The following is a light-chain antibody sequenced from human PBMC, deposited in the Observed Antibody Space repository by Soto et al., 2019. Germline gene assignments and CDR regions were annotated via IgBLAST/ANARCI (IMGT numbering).Light chain of an antibody. CDR1: SSDVGGYSY. Sequence: QSALTQPRSVSGSPGQSVTISCTGTSSDVGGYSYVSWYQQHPGKAPKLMIYDVNKLPSGVPDRFSGSKFGSTASLAISWLQAEDEADYYCCSYAGSFTYVFGTGTQLTVL. CDR3: CSYAGSFTYV. J-gene: IGLJ1*01. CDR2: DVN. V-gene: IGLV2-11*01.